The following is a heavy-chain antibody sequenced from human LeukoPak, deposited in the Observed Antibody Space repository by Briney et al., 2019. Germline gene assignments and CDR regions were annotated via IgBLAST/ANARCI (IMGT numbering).Heavy chain of an antibody. CDR1: GGSITTYY. CDR3: ARVGSGYSYGYIDY. Sequence: SETLSLTCTVSGGSITTYYWSWIRQPPGKGLEWIGYIYSSGSTNYNPSLKRRVTISVDTSKDQFSLKLSSVTAADTAVYYCARVGSGYSYGYIDYWGQGTLVTVSS. D-gene: IGHD5-18*01. J-gene: IGHJ4*02. CDR2: IYSSGST. V-gene: IGHV4-59*01.